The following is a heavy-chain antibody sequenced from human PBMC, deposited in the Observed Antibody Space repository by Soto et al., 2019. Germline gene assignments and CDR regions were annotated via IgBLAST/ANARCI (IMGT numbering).Heavy chain of an antibody. CDR1: GYTFGNND. CDR2: MNPNSGNT. J-gene: IGHJ5*02. Sequence: ASVKVSCKASGYTFGNNDISWVRQATGQGLEWMGWMNPNSGNTGYAQKFQGRVSMTRNTTITTAYLELSSMRSDDTAIYYCARMATSGTLNWFDPWGQGTLVTVSS. CDR3: ARMATSGTLNWFDP. V-gene: IGHV1-8*01.